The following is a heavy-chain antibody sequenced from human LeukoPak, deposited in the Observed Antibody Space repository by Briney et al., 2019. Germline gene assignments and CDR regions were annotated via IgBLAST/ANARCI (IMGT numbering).Heavy chain of an antibody. CDR2: IYTSGST. J-gene: IGHJ4*02. CDR3: ARDLYDSMPC. D-gene: IGHD3-22*01. CDR1: GGSISSGSYY. V-gene: IGHV4-61*02. Sequence: SQTLSLTCTVSGGSISSGSYYWSWIRQPAGKGLEWIGRIYTSGSTNYNPSLKSRVTISVDTSKNQFSLKLSSVTAADTAVYYCARDLYDSMPCWGQGTLVTVSS.